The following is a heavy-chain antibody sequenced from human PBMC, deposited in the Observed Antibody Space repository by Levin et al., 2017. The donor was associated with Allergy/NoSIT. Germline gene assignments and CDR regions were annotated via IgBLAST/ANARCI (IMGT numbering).Heavy chain of an antibody. Sequence: SQTLSLTCTVSGGSISSYYWSWIRQPAGKGLEWIGRIYTSGSTNYNPSLTSRVTMSVDTSKNQFSLKLSSVTAADTAVYYCARDRDDYGYNFGLDPWGQGTLVTVSS. CDR2: IYTSGST. CDR1: GGSISSYY. D-gene: IGHD4-17*01. CDR3: ARDRDDYGYNFGLDP. V-gene: IGHV4-4*07. J-gene: IGHJ5*02.